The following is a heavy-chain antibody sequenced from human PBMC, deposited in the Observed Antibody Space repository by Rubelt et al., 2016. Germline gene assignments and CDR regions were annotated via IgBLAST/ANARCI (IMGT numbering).Heavy chain of an antibody. J-gene: IGHJ4*02. CDR2: IYYSGST. CDR1: GGSISSGGYY. Sequence: QLQLQESGPGLVKPSETLSLTCTVSGGSISSGGYYWSWIRQHPGKGLEWIGHIYYSGSTYYNPSLKSRVTISVDTSKTQFSLKLSSVTAADTAVYYCARTNPSVVVFDYWGQGTLVTVSS. D-gene: IGHD3-22*01. CDR3: ARTNPSVVVFDY. V-gene: IGHV4-31*03.